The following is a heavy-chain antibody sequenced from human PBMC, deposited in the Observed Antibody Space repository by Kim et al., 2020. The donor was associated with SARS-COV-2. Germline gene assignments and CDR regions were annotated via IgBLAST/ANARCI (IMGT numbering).Heavy chain of an antibody. CDR3: AREQGQTH. V-gene: IGHV3-21*01. J-gene: IGHJ4*02. Sequence: SSYIYYADSVKGRFTISRDNAKNSLYLQMNSLRAEDTAVYYCAREQGQTHWGQGTLVTVSS. CDR2: SSYI.